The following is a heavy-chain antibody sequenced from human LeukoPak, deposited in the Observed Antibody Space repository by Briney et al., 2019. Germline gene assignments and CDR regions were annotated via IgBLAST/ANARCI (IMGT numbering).Heavy chain of an antibody. Sequence: SDTLSLTCAVYGGSFSGYYWSWIRQPPGKGLEWIGEINHSGSTNYNPSLKSRVTISVDTSKNQFSPKLSSVTAADTAVYYCARGRGVFLYYFDYWGQGTLVTVSS. CDR3: ARGRGVFLYYFDY. CDR2: INHSGST. D-gene: IGHD3-3*01. CDR1: GGSFSGYY. J-gene: IGHJ4*02. V-gene: IGHV4-34*01.